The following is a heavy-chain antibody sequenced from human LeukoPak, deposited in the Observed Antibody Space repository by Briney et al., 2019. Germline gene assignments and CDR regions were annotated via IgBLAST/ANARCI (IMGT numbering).Heavy chain of an antibody. Sequence: SETLSLTCAVSGGSISSYYWSWIRQPPGKGLEWIGYIYYSGSTNYNPSLKSRVTISVDTSKNQFSLKLSSVTAADTAVYYCARVSRIAGENYYYYMDVWGKGTTVTVSS. CDR3: ARVSRIAGENYYYYMDV. CDR2: IYYSGST. D-gene: IGHD6-13*01. CDR1: GGSISSYY. J-gene: IGHJ6*03. V-gene: IGHV4-59*01.